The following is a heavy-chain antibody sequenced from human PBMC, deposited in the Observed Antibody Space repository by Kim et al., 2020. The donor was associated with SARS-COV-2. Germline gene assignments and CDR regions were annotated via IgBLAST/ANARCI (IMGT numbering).Heavy chain of an antibody. V-gene: IGHV3-48*04. Sequence: GGSLRLSCAASGFTFSSYSMNWVRQAPGKGLEWVSYISSSSSTIYYADSVKGRFTISRDNAKNSLYLQMNSLRAEDTAVYYCARWTPIYYYYGMDVWGQGTTDTVSS. CDR1: GFTFSSYS. CDR3: ARWTPIYYYYGMDV. J-gene: IGHJ6*02. CDR2: ISSSSSTI.